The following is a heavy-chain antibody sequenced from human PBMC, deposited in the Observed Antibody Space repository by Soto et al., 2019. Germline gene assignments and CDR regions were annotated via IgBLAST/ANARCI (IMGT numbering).Heavy chain of an antibody. J-gene: IGHJ4*02. CDR2: LVPLFGTP. Sequence: QVQLVQSGAEVKKTGSSVRVSCKASGGSFTTHSITWMRQAPGQGLEWMGGLVPLFGTPNYAQKFQDRLTITADEATSTAYMELSSLRSEDTAVYYCARVAEEELAGTSFFDYWGQGTLVTVPS. V-gene: IGHV1-69*01. CDR1: GGSFTTHS. D-gene: IGHD6-19*01. CDR3: ARVAEEELAGTSFFDY.